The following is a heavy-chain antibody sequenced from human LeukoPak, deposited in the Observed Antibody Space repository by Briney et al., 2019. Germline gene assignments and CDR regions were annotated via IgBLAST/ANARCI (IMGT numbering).Heavy chain of an antibody. J-gene: IGHJ4*02. V-gene: IGHV3-11*04. CDR2: ISSSGSTI. CDR3: ARDRSPYGITGTTNY. D-gene: IGHD1-7*01. CDR1: GFTFSDYY. Sequence: GGSLRLSCAASGFTFSDYYMSWIRQAPGKGLEWVSYISSSGSTIYCADSVKGRFTISRDNAKNSLYLQMNSLRAEDTAVYYCARDRSPYGITGTTNYWGQGTLVTVSS.